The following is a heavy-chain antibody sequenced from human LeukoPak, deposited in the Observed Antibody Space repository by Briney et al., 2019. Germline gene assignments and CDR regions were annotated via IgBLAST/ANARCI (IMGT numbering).Heavy chain of an antibody. D-gene: IGHD3-16*01. CDR2: VSPPGGGT. CDR1: GFIFGDYT. CDR3: ARDLAWGAFDY. J-gene: IGHJ4*02. V-gene: IGHV3-23*01. Sequence: WGSLRLSCIASGFIFGDYTMNWVGQAPGKGLEWLSGVSPPGGGTYYADSVKGRFTISRDDSKNTLSLQMNSLRVEDTAVYYCARDLAWGAFDYWGQGTLVTVSS.